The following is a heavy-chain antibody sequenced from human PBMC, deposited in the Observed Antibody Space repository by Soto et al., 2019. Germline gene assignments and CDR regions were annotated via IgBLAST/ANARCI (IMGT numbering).Heavy chain of an antibody. D-gene: IGHD3-9*01. V-gene: IGHV2-5*02. CDR2: IYWDDSK. Sequence: QITLKESGPTLVIPTHTLTLTCAFSGFSLSTSGVGVGWIRQPPGKALEWLAVIYWDDSKDYSPSLRSRLTITKDTSTNQVVLTMTNMDPMDTGTYYCAHKSPEDWALDYWGQGTLVTVSS. CDR3: AHKSPEDWALDY. CDR1: GFSLSTSGVG. J-gene: IGHJ4*02.